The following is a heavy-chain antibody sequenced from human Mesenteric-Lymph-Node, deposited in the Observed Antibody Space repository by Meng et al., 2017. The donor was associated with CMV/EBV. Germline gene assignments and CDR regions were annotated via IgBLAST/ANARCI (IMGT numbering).Heavy chain of an antibody. Sequence: GESLKISCAASGFTFSSYAMSWVRQAPGKGLKWVSTISGSGGSTDYADSVKGRFTISRDNSKSTLYLQMNSLRVEDTAVYYCVKDYYGSGSYPAFDIWGQGTMVTVSS. CDR2: ISGSGGST. CDR3: VKDYYGSGSYPAFDI. J-gene: IGHJ3*02. D-gene: IGHD3-10*01. V-gene: IGHV3-23*01. CDR1: GFTFSSYA.